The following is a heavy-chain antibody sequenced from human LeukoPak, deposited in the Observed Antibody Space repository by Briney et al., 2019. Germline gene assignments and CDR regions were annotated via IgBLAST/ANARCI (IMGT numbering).Heavy chain of an antibody. J-gene: IGHJ6*02. CDR2: IGAYNGNT. CDR3: ARDPQQQLVYYYYGMDV. D-gene: IGHD6-13*01. V-gene: IGHV1-18*01. CDR1: GYTFTSYG. Sequence: GASVKVSCKASGYTFTSYGISWVRQAPGQGLEWMGWIGAYNGNTNYAQKLQGRVTMTTDTSTSTAYMELRSLRSDDTAVYYCARDPQQQLVYYYYGMDVWGQGTTVTVSS.